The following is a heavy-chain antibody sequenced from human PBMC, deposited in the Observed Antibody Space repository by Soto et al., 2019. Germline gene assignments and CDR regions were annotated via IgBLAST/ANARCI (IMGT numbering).Heavy chain of an antibody. V-gene: IGHV1-58*02. D-gene: IGHD6-13*01. CDR2: IVVGSGNT. J-gene: IGHJ5*02. CDR1: GFTFTSSA. CDR3: EADRKSGVAAHPAAISWFDP. Sequence: SVKVSCKASGFTFTSSAMQWVRQARGQRLEWIGWIVVGSGNTNYAQKFQERVTITRDMSTSTAYMELSSLRSEDTAVYYCEADRKSGVAAHPAAISWFDPWGQGTLVTVSS.